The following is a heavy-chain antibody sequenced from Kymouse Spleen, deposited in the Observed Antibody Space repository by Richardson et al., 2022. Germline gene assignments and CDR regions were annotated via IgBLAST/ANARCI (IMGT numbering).Heavy chain of an antibody. CDR2: IYYSGST. V-gene: IGHV4-31*03. CDR1: GGSISSGGYY. J-gene: IGHJ3*02. D-gene: IGHD3-10*01. CDR3: ARDQYYGSGRPSPFDI. Sequence: QVQLQESGPGLVKPSQTLSLTCTVSGGSISSGGYYWSWIRQHPGKGLEWIGYIYYSGSTYYNPSLKSRVTISVDTSKNQFSLKLSSVTAADTAVYYCARDQYYGSGRPSPFDIWGQGTMVTVSS.